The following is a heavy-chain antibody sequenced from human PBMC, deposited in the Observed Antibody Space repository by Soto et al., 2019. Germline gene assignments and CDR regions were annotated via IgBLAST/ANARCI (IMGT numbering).Heavy chain of an antibody. J-gene: IGHJ4*02. CDR3: ATSYGNAWYTF. CDR1: GGPISSKNW. V-gene: IGHV4-4*02. Sequence: SETLSLTCAVSGGPISSKNWWSWVRLPPGKGLEWIGEVYHSGRTNYNPSLRSRVTISVDKSKNQFSLQLTSVTVADTAVYYCATSYGNAWYTFWGQGTQVTVSS. CDR2: VYHSGRT. D-gene: IGHD6-13*01.